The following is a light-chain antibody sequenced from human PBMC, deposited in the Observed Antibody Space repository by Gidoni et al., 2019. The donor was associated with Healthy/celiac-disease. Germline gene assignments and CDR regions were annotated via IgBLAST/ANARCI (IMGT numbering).Light chain of an antibody. CDR2: GAS. CDR3: QQYGSSPLT. CDR1: QSVSSSY. Sequence: SCRASQSVSSSYLAWYQQKPGQAPRLLIYGASSRATGIPDSFSGSGSGTDFTLTISRLEPEDFAVYYCQQYGSSPLTFXGXTKVXIK. V-gene: IGKV3-20*01. J-gene: IGKJ4*01.